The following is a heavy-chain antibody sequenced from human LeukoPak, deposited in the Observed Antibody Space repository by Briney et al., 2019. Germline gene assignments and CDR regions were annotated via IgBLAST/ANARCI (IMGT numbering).Heavy chain of an antibody. CDR3: ARERIQLLYDAFDI. CDR1: GYTFTGYY. V-gene: IGHV1-2*02. Sequence: ASVKVSCKASGYTFTGYYMHWVRQAPGQGLEWMGWIKPNSGGTNYAQKFQGRVTMTRDTSISTAYMELSRLRSDDTAVYYCARERIQLLYDAFDIWGQGTMVTVSS. D-gene: IGHD5-18*01. J-gene: IGHJ3*02. CDR2: IKPNSGGT.